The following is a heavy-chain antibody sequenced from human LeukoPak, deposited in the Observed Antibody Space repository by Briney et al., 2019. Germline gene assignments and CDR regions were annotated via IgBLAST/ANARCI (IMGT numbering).Heavy chain of an antibody. V-gene: IGHV3-23*01. CDR2: ISGSGGST. J-gene: IGHJ4*02. D-gene: IGHD2-2*01. CDR3: AKDFIRDIVVVPAARRLVDY. Sequence: PGGSLRLSCAASRFTFDDYGMTWVRQAPGKGLEWVSAISGSGGSTYYADSVKGRFTISRDNSKNTLYLQMNSLRAEDTAVYYCAKDFIRDIVVVPAARRLVDYWGQGTLVTVSS. CDR1: RFTFDDYG.